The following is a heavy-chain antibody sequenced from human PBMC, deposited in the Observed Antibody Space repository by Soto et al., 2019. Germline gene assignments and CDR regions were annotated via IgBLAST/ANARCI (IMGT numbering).Heavy chain of an antibody. J-gene: IGHJ5*02. CDR1: GGSISNAAYS. CDR3: ARDPPGYCTTTSCPTWFDP. D-gene: IGHD2-2*01. V-gene: IGHV4-30-2*01. Sequence: PSETLSLTCTVSGGSISNAAYSWSWIRQPPGKGLEWIGYIYPSGMPFYNPSLRSRVTISIDTPKNHFSLKLSSVTAADTAVYYCARDPPGYCTTTSCPTWFDPWGQGTLVTVSS. CDR2: IYPSGMP.